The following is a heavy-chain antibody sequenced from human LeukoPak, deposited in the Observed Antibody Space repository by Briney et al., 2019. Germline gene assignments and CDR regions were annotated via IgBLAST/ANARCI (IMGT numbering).Heavy chain of an antibody. CDR1: GFTFSDYY. J-gene: IGHJ3*02. V-gene: IGHV3-11*06. CDR3: ASRGNMITFGGVIALDAFDI. D-gene: IGHD3-16*02. Sequence: GGSLRLSCAASGFTFSDYYMSWIRQAPGKGLEWVSYISNSSSYTNYADSAKGRFTISRDNAKNSLYLQMNSLRAEDTAVYYCASRGNMITFGGVIALDAFDIWGQGTMVTVSS. CDR2: ISNSSSYT.